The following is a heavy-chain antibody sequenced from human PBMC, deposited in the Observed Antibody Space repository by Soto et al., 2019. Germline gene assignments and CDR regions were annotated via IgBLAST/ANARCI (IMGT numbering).Heavy chain of an antibody. CDR2: IYYSGST. D-gene: IGHD1-20*01. V-gene: IGHV4-30-4*01. Sequence: SETLSLTCTVSGGSISSGDDFWTWIRQTPGKGLEWIGYIYYSGSTYYNPSFKSRLTMSVDTSKNQFSLKLSSVTAADTAVYYCARDRAKWKDYYYYGMDVWGQGTTVTVSS. CDR1: GGSISSGDDF. J-gene: IGHJ6*02. CDR3: ARDRAKWKDYYYYGMDV.